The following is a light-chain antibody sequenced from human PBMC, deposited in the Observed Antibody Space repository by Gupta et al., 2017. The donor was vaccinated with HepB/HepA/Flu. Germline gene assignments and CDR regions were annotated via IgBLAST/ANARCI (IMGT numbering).Light chain of an antibody. CDR2: GAS. CDR3: QQYNNGPRMCS. V-gene: IGKV3-15*01. J-gene: IGKJ2*04. Sequence: EIVMTQSPATLSVSPGERATLSCRASQSVSSNLAWYQQKPGQAPRLLIYGASTRATGIPARFSGSGSGTEFTLTISSLQSEDFAVYYCQQYNNGPRMCSFGQGTKLEIK. CDR1: QSVSSN.